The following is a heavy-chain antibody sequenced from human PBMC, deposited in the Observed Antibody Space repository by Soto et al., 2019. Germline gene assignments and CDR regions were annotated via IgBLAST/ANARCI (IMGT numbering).Heavy chain of an antibody. J-gene: IGHJ6*02. CDR3: MGGRYSYGYFYVSGMDV. Sequence: GGSLRLSCAASGFTFSSYAMSWVRQAPGKGLEWVSAISGSGGSTYYADSVKGRFTISRDNSKNTLYLQMNSLRAEDTAVYYCMGGRYSYGYFYVSGMDVWGQGTTVTVSS. D-gene: IGHD5-18*01. V-gene: IGHV3-23*01. CDR1: GFTFSSYA. CDR2: ISGSGGST.